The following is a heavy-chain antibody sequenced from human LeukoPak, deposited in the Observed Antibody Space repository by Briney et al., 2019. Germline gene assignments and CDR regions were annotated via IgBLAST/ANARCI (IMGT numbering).Heavy chain of an antibody. V-gene: IGHV4-39*01. CDR2: IYYSGST. J-gene: IGHJ4*02. CDR3: ARLPYSSSFDY. Sequence: SETLSVTCTVSGGSISSSSYYWGWIRQPPGKGLEWIGSIYYSGSTYYNPSLKSRVTISVDTSKNQFSLKLSSVTAADTAVYYCARLPYSSSFDYWGQGTLVTVSS. CDR1: GGSISSSSYY. D-gene: IGHD6-13*01.